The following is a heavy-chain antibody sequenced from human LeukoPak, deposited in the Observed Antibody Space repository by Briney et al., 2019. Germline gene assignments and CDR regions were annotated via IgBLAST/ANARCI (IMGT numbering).Heavy chain of an antibody. V-gene: IGHV3-48*03. CDR1: GFTFRNYE. J-gene: IGHJ4*02. CDR2: INGGGSTM. CDR3: AREGSGSGFSD. D-gene: IGHD3-22*01. Sequence: GGSLRLSCAASGFTFRNYEMNWVRQAPGKGLEWVSYINGGGSTMDYADSVKGRFTISRDNAKNSVYLQMNSLRVEDTAIYYCAREGSGSGFSDWGQGTLVTVPS.